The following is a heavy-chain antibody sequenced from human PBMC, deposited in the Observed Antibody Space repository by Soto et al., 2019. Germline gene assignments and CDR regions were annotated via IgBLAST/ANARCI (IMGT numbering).Heavy chain of an antibody. CDR2: ISYDGSNK. D-gene: IGHD1-26*01. J-gene: IGHJ6*03. CDR3: AKRAGATSRYYYYYYYMDV. CDR1: GFTFSSYG. V-gene: IGHV3-30*18. Sequence: GGSLRLSCAASGFTFSSYGMHWVLQAPGKGLEWVAVISYDGSNKYYADSVKGRFTISRDNSKNTLYLQMNSLRAEDTAVYYCAKRAGATSRYYYYYYYMDVWGKGTTVTVSS.